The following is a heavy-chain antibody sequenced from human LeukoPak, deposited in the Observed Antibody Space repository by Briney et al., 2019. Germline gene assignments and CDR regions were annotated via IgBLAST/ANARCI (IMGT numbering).Heavy chain of an antibody. CDR2: ISSSGSTI. D-gene: IGHD4-17*01. CDR1: GFTFGSYE. Sequence: GGSLRLSCAASGFTFGSYEMNWVRQAPGKGLEWVSYISSSGSTIYYADSVKGRFTISRDNAKNSLYLQMNSLRAEDTAVYYCARAGALGYGVPSLDYYYYMDVWGKGTTVTISS. V-gene: IGHV3-48*03. CDR3: ARAGALGYGVPSLDYYYYMDV. J-gene: IGHJ6*03.